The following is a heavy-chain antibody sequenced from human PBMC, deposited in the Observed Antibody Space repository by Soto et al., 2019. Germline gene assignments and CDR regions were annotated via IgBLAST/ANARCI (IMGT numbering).Heavy chain of an antibody. J-gene: IGHJ6*02. Sequence: SVKVSCKASGGTFSSYAISWVRQAPGQGLEWMGGIIPIFGTANYAQKFQGRVTITADESTSTAYMELSSLRSEDTAVYYCARAGEWLVDYYYYGMDVWGQGTTVTVSS. V-gene: IGHV1-69*13. CDR2: IIPIFGTA. CDR3: ARAGEWLVDYYYYGMDV. D-gene: IGHD6-19*01. CDR1: GGTFSSYA.